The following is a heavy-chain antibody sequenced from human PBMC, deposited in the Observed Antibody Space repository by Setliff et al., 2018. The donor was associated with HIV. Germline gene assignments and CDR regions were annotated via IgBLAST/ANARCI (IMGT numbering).Heavy chain of an antibody. CDR1: GVSFSDYY. CDR3: ARVSSTYWYSIFRNYYYHMDV. Sequence: PSETLSLTCAVYGVSFSDYYWTWIRQPPGKGLEWIGEINHSGRTNCNPSLKSRVTISVDASKNQFSLTLRSVTAADTAVYYCARVSSTYWYSIFRNYYYHMDVWGKGTTVTVSS. CDR2: INHSGRT. V-gene: IGHV4-34*01. J-gene: IGHJ6*03. D-gene: IGHD2-8*02.